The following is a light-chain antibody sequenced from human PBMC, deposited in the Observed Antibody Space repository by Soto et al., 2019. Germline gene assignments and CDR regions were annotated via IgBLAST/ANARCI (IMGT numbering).Light chain of an antibody. J-gene: IGKJ4*01. CDR2: GAS. CDR3: QQYGYLVT. Sequence: EIVLTQPPGTLSSSPGERTTLPCRASQSVKSSYLAWYQQKPGXDHXXLIYGASSRATGIPDRFSGSGSGTEFTLTISRLEPEDVAMYYCQQYGYLVTFGGGTKGDIK. V-gene: IGKV3-20*01. CDR1: QSVKSSY.